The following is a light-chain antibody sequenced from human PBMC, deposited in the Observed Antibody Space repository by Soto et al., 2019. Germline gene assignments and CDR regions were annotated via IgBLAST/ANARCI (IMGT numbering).Light chain of an antibody. V-gene: IGKV1-39*01. J-gene: IGKJ1*01. CDR1: QYISTY. CDR3: QESYSTS. CDR2: VAS. Sequence: DIQMTQSPSSLSACLVDILSITCRASQYISTYLNWYQQKPGKAPKLLIYVASNLQSGVPSRFSGSGSGTDFTLTISSLKPEDIATYYCQESYSTSFGQGTKVDIK.